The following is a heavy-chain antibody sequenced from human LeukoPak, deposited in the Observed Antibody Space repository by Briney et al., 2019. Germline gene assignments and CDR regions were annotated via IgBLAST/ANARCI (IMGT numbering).Heavy chain of an antibody. CDR3: AKGDTYYYDSSGYYYAY. D-gene: IGHD3-22*01. V-gene: IGHV3-23*01. CDR1: GFTFSSYA. CDR2: ISGSGGST. J-gene: IGHJ4*02. Sequence: GGSLRLSCAASGFTFSSYAMSWVRQAPGKGLEWVSAISGSGGSTYYADSVKGRFTISGDNSKNTLYLQMNSLRAEDTAVYYCAKGDTYYYDSSGYYYAYWGQGTLVTVSS.